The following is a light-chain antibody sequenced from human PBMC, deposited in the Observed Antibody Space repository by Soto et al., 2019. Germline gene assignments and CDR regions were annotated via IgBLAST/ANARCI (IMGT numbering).Light chain of an antibody. V-gene: IGKV3-15*01. CDR2: GAS. CDR3: QEYNTWPWT. CDR1: QSVNSN. Sequence: ETVMTQSPATLSVSPGEIATLSCRASQSVNSNLAWYQQNLGQAPRVLIYGASTRATGIPARFSGSGSGTAFILTICSLQSEDFARYYCQEYNTWPWTFGQGTKVEIK. J-gene: IGKJ1*01.